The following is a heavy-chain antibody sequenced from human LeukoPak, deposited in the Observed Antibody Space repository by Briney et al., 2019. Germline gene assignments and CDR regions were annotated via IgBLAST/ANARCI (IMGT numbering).Heavy chain of an antibody. J-gene: IGHJ4*02. CDR1: GESFSGYY. V-gene: IGHV4-34*12. CDR3: ARCRRDGYNLRNFDY. Sequence: PSETLSLTCVVYGESFSGYYWTWIRQPPGKGLEWIGEIIDTGSTKYNSSLKSRVTISVDTSKNEFSLNLTSVTAADTAVYYCARCRRDGYNLRNFDYWGQGTLVTVSS. CDR2: IIDTGST. D-gene: IGHD5-24*01.